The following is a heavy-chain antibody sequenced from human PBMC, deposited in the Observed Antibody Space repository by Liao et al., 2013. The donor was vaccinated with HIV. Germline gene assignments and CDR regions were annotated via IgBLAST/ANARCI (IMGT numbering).Heavy chain of an antibody. CDR2: IYTGMSTTGTT. V-gene: IGHV4-61*02. Sequence: QVRLQESGPGLVKPSQTLSLTCTVSGDLIRRDNYYWTWIRQPAGKGLEWIGHIYTGMSTTGTTNYNPSLKSRVSISADTSSNHVSLKLTSVTAADTAVYYCARDRFWYFDLWAVAPGHCLL. J-gene: IGHJ2*01. CDR3: ARDRFWYFDL. CDR1: GDLIRRDNYY.